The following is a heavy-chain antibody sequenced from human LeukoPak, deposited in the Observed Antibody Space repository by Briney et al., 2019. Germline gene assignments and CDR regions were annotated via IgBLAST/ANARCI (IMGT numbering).Heavy chain of an antibody. Sequence: ASVKVSCKASGYTFSGYYMHWVRQAPGQGLEWMGWIYPNSGDTKYAQKFQGRVTVTRDTSISTAFMEVSRLTSDDTAVYYGARSGSDAFDIWGQGTMVTVSS. D-gene: IGHD1-26*01. V-gene: IGHV1-2*02. CDR3: ARSGSDAFDI. CDR1: GYTFSGYY. CDR2: IYPNSGDT. J-gene: IGHJ3*02.